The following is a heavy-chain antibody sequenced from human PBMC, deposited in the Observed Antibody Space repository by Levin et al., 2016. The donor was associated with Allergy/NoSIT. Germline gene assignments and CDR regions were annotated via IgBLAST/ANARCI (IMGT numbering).Heavy chain of an antibody. V-gene: IGHV3-74*01. D-gene: IGHD6-6*01. J-gene: IGHJ4*02. CDR3: AGQEAGRSPPGY. Sequence: GESLKISCAASGFTFSSYWMHWVRQAPGKGLVWVSRINSDGSSTSYADSVKGRFTISRDNAKNTLYLQMNSLRAEDTAVYYCAGQEAGRSPPGYWGQGTLVTVSS. CDR2: INSDGSST. CDR1: GFTFSSYW.